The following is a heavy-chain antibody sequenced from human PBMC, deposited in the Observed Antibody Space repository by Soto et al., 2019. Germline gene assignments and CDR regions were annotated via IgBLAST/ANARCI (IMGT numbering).Heavy chain of an antibody. CDR3: ARDWYSRSSAGMDV. Sequence: GSVKVSCKASGYTFTGYYMHWVRQAPGQGLEWMGWINPNSGGTGYAQKFQGWVTMTRDTSINTAYMELSRLRSDDTAVYYCARDWYSRSSAGMDVWGQGTTVTVSS. CDR2: INPNSGGT. D-gene: IGHD6-6*01. CDR1: GYTFTGYY. J-gene: IGHJ6*02. V-gene: IGHV1-2*04.